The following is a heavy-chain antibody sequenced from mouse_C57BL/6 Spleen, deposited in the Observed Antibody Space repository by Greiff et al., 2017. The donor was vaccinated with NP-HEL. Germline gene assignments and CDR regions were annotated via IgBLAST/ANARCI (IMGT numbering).Heavy chain of an antibody. Sequence: QVQLQQSGAELARPGASVKMSCKASGYTFTSYTMHWVKQRPGQGLEWIGYINPSSGYTKYNQKFKDKATLTADKSSRTAYMQLSSLTSEDSAVYYCARGDYGSSSPYYAMDYWGQGTSVTVSS. CDR3: ARGDYGSSSPYYAMDY. CDR2: INPSSGYT. D-gene: IGHD1-1*01. CDR1: GYTFTSYT. V-gene: IGHV1-4*01. J-gene: IGHJ4*01.